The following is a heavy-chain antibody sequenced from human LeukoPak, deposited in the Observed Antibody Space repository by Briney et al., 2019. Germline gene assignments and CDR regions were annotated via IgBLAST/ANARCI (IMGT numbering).Heavy chain of an antibody. CDR3: ARTIWAYYYYMDV. CDR2: ISSSGSTI. D-gene: IGHD2-21*01. V-gene: IGHV3-48*03. J-gene: IGHJ6*03. CDR1: GFTFSSYE. Sequence: PGGSLRLSCAASGFTFSSYEMNWVRQAPGKGLEWVSYISSSGSTIYYADSVKGRFTISRDNSKNTLYLQMNSLRAEDTAVYYCARTIWAYYYYMDVWGKGTTVTISS.